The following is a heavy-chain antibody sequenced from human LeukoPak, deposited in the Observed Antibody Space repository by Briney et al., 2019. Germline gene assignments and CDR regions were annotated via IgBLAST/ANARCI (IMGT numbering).Heavy chain of an antibody. J-gene: IGHJ4*02. Sequence: SETPSLTCTVSGGSISSNNYYWGWIRQPPGKGLEWIGTIYYSGSTYYNPSLKSRVTISVDTSKNQFSLNLTSVTAADTAVYYCARDGDTTFVGYFDYWGQGTLGTVSS. D-gene: IGHD1-1*01. CDR1: GGSISSNNYY. CDR2: IYYSGST. V-gene: IGHV4-39*07. CDR3: ARDGDTTFVGYFDY.